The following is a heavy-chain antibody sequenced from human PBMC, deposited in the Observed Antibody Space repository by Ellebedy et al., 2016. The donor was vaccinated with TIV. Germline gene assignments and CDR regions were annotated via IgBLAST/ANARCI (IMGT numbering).Heavy chain of an antibody. Sequence: GESLKISCAASGFTFSDHAMSWVRQTPGKGLEWVSGITAGGGSAHSVDSVKGRFTISRDNSKKTLYLQMNSLRAEDTAVYYCVKLDSSGFYYGRLDYWGQGTLVTVSS. CDR1: GFTFSDHA. V-gene: IGHV3-23*01. J-gene: IGHJ4*02. CDR2: ITAGGGSA. D-gene: IGHD3-22*01. CDR3: VKLDSSGFYYGRLDY.